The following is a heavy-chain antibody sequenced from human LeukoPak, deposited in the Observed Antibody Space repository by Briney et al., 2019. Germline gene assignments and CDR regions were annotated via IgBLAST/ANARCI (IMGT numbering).Heavy chain of an antibody. J-gene: IGHJ4*02. CDR1: GFPFSSYG. D-gene: IGHD3-10*01. Sequence: PGGSLRLSCAASGFPFSSYGMHWVRQAPGKGLEWVAFIRYDGSNKYYADFVKGRFTISRDNSKNTLYLQMNSLRAEATALYYWAKDRYYGSGSYSNLFDYWGQGTLVTVSS. V-gene: IGHV3-30*02. CDR3: AKDRYYGSGSYSNLFDY. CDR2: IRYDGSNK.